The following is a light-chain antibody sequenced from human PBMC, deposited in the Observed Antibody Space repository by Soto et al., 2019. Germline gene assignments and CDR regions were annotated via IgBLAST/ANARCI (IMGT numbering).Light chain of an antibody. CDR1: SSKIGSNT. J-gene: IGLJ1*01. CDR2: SNN. V-gene: IGLV1-44*01. Sequence: QSVLTQPPSASGTPGQRVTISCSGSSSKIGSNTVNWYQQLPGTAPKLLIYSNNQRPSGVPDRFSGSKSGTSASLAISGLQSEDEADYYCAAWDDSLSGHYVFGTGTKVTVL. CDR3: AAWDDSLSGHYV.